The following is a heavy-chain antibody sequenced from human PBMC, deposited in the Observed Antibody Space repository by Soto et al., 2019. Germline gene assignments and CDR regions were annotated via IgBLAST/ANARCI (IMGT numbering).Heavy chain of an antibody. J-gene: IGHJ6*03. CDR3: TKLGYSSSWSTWDYYYYMDV. V-gene: IGHV3-15*01. CDR1: GFTFSNAW. CDR2: IKSKTDGGTT. Sequence: GGALRLSCAASGFTFSNAWMSLGRQAPGEGLEWGGRIKSKTDGGTTDYAAPVKGRFTISRDDSKNTLYLQMNSLKTEDTAVYYCTKLGYSSSWSTWDYYYYMDVWGKGTTVTVSS. D-gene: IGHD6-13*01.